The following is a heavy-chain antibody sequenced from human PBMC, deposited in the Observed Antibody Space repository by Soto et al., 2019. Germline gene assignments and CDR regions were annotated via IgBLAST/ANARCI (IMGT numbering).Heavy chain of an antibody. J-gene: IGHJ4*02. D-gene: IGHD5-18*01. V-gene: IGHV3-23*01. CDR1: GMTLSNYA. CDR3: AKVPASSLTASRPFDQ. CDR2: ISGSGGST. Sequence: EVQLLESGGGLVPPGGFLRLSCVASGMTLSNYAVNWVRQAPGKGLEWVSAISGSGGSTYYAGSVKGRFTIARGNSKNTVFLEMNSLRGEDTAVYYCAKVPASSLTASRPFDQWGQGTLVTVSS.